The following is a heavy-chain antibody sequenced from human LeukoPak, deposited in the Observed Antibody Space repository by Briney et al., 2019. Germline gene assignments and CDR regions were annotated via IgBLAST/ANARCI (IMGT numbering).Heavy chain of an antibody. CDR2: INQDGSEK. V-gene: IGHV3-7*01. CDR3: ARKKYYYDSGDYGWFDP. J-gene: IGHJ5*02. D-gene: IGHD3-22*01. CDR1: GFTFSTYW. Sequence: GGSLRLSCAVSGFTFSTYWMSWVRQAPARGLEWVANINQDGSEKFYVDSVKGRFTISRDNAKTSLYLQMNSLRAEDTAVYYCARKKYYYDSGDYGWFDPWGQGTLVTVSS.